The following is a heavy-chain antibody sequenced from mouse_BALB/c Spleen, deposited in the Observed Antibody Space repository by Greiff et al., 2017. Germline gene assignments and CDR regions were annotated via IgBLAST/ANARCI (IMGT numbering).Heavy chain of an antibody. V-gene: IGHV1-14*01. CDR2: INPYNDGT. J-gene: IGHJ4*01. CDR3: ARSYGSVYYAMDY. Sequence: EVKLMESGPELVKPGASVKMSCKASGYTFTSYVMHWVKQKPGQGLEWIGYINPYNDGTKYNEKFKGKATLTSDKSSSTAYMELSSLTSEDSAVYYCARSYGSVYYAMDYWGQGTSVTVSS. CDR1: GYTFTSYV. D-gene: IGHD1-1*01.